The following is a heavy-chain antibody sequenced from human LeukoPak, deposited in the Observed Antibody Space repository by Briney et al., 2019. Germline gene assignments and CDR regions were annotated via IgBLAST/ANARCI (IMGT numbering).Heavy chain of an antibody. D-gene: IGHD3-10*01. CDR2: INHSGST. CDR1: GGSFSGYC. CDR3: AREKLLWFGLDP. J-gene: IGHJ5*02. Sequence: PSETLSLTCAVHGGSFSGYCWSWIRQPPGKGLEWIGEINHSGSTNYNPSLKSRVTISVDTSKNQFSLKLSSVTAADTAVYYCAREKLLWFGLDPWGQGTLVTVSS. V-gene: IGHV4-34*01.